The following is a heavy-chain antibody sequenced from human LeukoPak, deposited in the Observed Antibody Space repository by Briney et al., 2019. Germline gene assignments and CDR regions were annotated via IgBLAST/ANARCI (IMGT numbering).Heavy chain of an antibody. D-gene: IGHD6-13*01. CDR2: ISYDGSNK. CDR1: GFTFSSYG. J-gene: IGHJ4*02. Sequence: GRSLRLSCAASGFTFSSYGMPWVRQAPGKGLEWVAVISYDGSNKYYADSVKGRFTISRDNSKNTLYLQMNSLRAEDTAVYYCAKPYSSSSRSNYFDYWGQGTLVTVSS. V-gene: IGHV3-30*18. CDR3: AKPYSSSSRSNYFDY.